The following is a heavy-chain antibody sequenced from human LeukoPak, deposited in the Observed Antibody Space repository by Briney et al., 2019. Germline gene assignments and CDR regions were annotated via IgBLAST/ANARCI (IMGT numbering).Heavy chain of an antibody. V-gene: IGHV3-21*01. D-gene: IGHD2-21*01. CDR1: GFTFSSYS. J-gene: IGHJ4*02. CDR2: ISSSSSYI. Sequence: GSLRLSCAASGFTFSSYSMNWVRQAPGKGLEWVSSISSSSSYIYYADSVKGRFTISRDNAKNSLYLQMSSLRAEDTAVYYCARDTNSAGAYFDYWGQGTLVTVSS. CDR3: ARDTNSAGAYFDY.